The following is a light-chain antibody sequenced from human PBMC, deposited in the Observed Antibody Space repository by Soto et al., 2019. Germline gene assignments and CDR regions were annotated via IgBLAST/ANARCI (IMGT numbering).Light chain of an antibody. V-gene: IGKV3-15*01. CDR2: AAS. CDR3: QQHHKWPLT. Sequence: EIVMTQSPATLSLSPGEGATLSCTASQSINNNLAWYQQKPGQAPRLLIYAASTRATGFPARFSGSGSGTEFTLTISSLQSEDFAVYYCQQHHKWPLTFGGGTKVDIK. J-gene: IGKJ4*01. CDR1: QSINNN.